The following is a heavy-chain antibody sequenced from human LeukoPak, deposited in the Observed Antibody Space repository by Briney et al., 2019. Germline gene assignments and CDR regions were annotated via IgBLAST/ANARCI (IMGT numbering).Heavy chain of an antibody. V-gene: IGHV1-2*02. Sequence: ASVKVSCKASGYTFTGYYMHWVRQAPGQGLEWMGWINPNSGGTNYAQKFQGRVNMTRDTSISTAYMELSRLRSDDTAVYYCARGRLERYSGSYGPPPDAFNIWGQGTMVTVSS. CDR3: ARGRLERYSGSYGPPPDAFNI. J-gene: IGHJ3*02. CDR2: INPNSGGT. D-gene: IGHD1-26*01. CDR1: GYTFTGYY.